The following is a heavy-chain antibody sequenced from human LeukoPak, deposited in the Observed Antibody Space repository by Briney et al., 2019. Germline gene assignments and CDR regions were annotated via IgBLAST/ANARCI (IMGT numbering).Heavy chain of an antibody. J-gene: IGHJ4*02. Sequence: PGGSLRLSCAASGFAFSSYAMHWVRQVPGKGLEWVALVSYDGGSKYYADSVKGRITISRDNSKNTLHLQMNSLRTEDTAVYYCARVKGGIAAAGNYFDYWGQGTLVTVSS. V-gene: IGHV3-30-3*01. D-gene: IGHD6-13*01. CDR3: ARVKGGIAAAGNYFDY. CDR1: GFAFSSYA. CDR2: VSYDGGSK.